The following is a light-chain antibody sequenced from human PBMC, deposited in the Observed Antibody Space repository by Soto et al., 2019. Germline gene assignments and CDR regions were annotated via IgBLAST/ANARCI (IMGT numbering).Light chain of an antibody. CDR2: DVN. V-gene: IGLV2-11*01. Sequence: QSALTQPRSVSGSPGQSVTISCTGTSSDVGAHNYVSWYQQHPGKAPKLMIYDVNKRPSGVPDRFSGSKSANTASLTISGLQAEDEADYYCGAYGVSSVVGTGTKLTVL. CDR3: GAYGVSSV. J-gene: IGLJ1*01. CDR1: SSDVGAHNY.